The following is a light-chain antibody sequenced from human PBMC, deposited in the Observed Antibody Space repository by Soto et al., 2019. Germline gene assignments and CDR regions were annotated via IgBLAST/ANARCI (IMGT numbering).Light chain of an antibody. CDR1: QSISNN. V-gene: IGKV3D-15*01. CDR3: QQYNNWPIT. CDR2: GAS. J-gene: IGKJ5*01. Sequence: EIVMTQSPATLSVSPGERATLSCRASQSISNNLAWYQQKPGQAPSLLIYGASTRATGIPARFSGSGSGTEFTLTISSLQSEDFAVYYCQQYNNWPITFGQGTLLEMK.